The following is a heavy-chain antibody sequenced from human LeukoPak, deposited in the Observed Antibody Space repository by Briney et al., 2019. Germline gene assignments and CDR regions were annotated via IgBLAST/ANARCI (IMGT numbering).Heavy chain of an antibody. CDR3: AFRIAAAGETDDY. J-gene: IGHJ4*02. V-gene: IGHV4-59*01. D-gene: IGHD6-13*01. Sequence: SETLSLTCTVSGGSISSYYWSWIRQPPGKGLEWIGYIYYSGSTNYNPSLKSRVTISVDTSKNQFSLKLSSVTAADTAVYYCAFRIAAAGETDDYWGQGTLVTVSS. CDR1: GGSISSYY. CDR2: IYYSGST.